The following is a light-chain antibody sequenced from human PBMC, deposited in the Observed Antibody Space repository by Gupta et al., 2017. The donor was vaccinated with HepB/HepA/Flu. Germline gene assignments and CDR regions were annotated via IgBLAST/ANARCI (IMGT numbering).Light chain of an antibody. Sequence: DIQMTQSPSSLSASVGDRVTITCQASQDISNYLNWYHQKPGKAPKLLIYDASNLETGVPSRFSGSGAGTDFTFTITSLQPEDIGTYYCQQYDNRPPTWTFGQGTKVEI. CDR2: DAS. J-gene: IGKJ1*01. V-gene: IGKV1-33*01. CDR1: QDISNY. CDR3: QQYDNRPPTWT.